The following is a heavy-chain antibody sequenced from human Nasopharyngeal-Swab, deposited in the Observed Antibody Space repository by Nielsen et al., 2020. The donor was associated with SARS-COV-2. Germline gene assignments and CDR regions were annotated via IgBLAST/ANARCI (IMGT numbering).Heavy chain of an antibody. CDR2: ISASGMTT. Sequence: GESLKISCVASGFTFSRFGMGWVRQAPGKGLEWVSAISASGMTTYYADSVKGRFTISRDNSKSTLYLQMNSLRAEDTAAYYCAKDLNSNFLNYMDVWGKGTTVSVSS. CDR1: GFTFSRFG. J-gene: IGHJ6*03. CDR3: AKDLNSNFLNYMDV. D-gene: IGHD4-11*01. V-gene: IGHV3-23*01.